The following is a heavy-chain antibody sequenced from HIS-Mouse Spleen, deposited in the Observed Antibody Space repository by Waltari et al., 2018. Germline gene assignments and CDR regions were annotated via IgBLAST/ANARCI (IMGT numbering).Heavy chain of an antibody. D-gene: IGHD6-13*01. CDR1: GGSISSSRYY. J-gene: IGHJ2*01. Sequence: QLQLQESGPGLVKPSETLSLTCTVSGGSISSSRYYWGWIRQPPGKGLEWSGGIYYSGGTYYNPSRKSRVTISVDTSKNQFSLKLSSVTAADTAVYYCAREIPYSSSWYDWYFDLWGRGTLVTVSS. V-gene: IGHV4-39*07. CDR2: IYYSGGT. CDR3: AREIPYSSSWYDWYFDL.